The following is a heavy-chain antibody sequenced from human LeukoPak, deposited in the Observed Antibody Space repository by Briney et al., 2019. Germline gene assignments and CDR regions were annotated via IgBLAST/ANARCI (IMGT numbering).Heavy chain of an antibody. CDR2: IYYSGST. CDR1: GGSISSYY. D-gene: IGHD3-22*01. J-gene: IGHJ4*02. CDR3: AGGQDYYDSSVLGY. Sequence: SETLSLTCTVSGGSISSYYWSWIRQPPGKGLEWIGYIYYSGSTNYNPSLKSRVTISVDTSKNQFSLKLSSVTAADTAVYYCAGGQDYYDSSVLGYWGQGTLVTVSS. V-gene: IGHV4-59*01.